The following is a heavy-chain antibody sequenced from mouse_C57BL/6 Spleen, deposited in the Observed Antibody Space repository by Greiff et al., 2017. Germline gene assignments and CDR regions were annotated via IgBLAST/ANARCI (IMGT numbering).Heavy chain of an antibody. CDR1: GYTFTSYW. J-gene: IGHJ2*01. Sequence: VQLQQPGAELVKPGASVKLSCKASGYTFTSYWMHWVKQRPGQGLEWIGMIHPNSGSTNYNEKFKSKDTLTVDKSSSTAYMQLSSLTSEDSAVYYCARGDYDDYVDYWGQGTTLTVSS. D-gene: IGHD2-4*01. CDR2: IHPNSGST. CDR3: ARGDYDDYVDY. V-gene: IGHV1-64*01.